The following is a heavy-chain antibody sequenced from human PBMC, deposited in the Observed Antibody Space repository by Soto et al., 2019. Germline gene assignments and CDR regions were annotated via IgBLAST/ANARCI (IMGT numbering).Heavy chain of an antibody. J-gene: IGHJ6*02. CDR1: GGTFSSYA. CDR2: IIPIFGTA. CDR3: ARAGVGSSSWTRYGMDV. Sequence: QVQLVQSGAEVKKPGCSVKVSCKASGGTFSSYAISWVRQAPGQGLEWMGGIIPIFGTANYAQKFQGRVTITADESTSTAYMELSSLRSEDTAVYYCARAGVGSSSWTRYGMDVWGQGTTVTVSS. V-gene: IGHV1-69*12. D-gene: IGHD6-13*01.